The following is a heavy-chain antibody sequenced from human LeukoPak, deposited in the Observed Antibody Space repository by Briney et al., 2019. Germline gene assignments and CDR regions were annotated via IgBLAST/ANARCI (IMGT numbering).Heavy chain of an antibody. CDR1: GGSISSYY. CDR2: IYTSGST. V-gene: IGHV4-4*09. J-gene: IGHJ4*02. D-gene: IGHD1-26*01. Sequence: PSETLSLTCTVSGGSISSYYWSWIRQPPGKGLEWIGYIYTSGSTNYNPFLKSRVTISVDTSKNQFSLKLSSVTAADTAVYYCARLIDSGSYTFDYWGQGTLVTVSS. CDR3: ARLIDSGSYTFDY.